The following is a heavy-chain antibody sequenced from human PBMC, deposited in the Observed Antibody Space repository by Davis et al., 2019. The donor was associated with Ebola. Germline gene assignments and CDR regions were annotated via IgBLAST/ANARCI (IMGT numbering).Heavy chain of an antibody. J-gene: IGHJ4*02. CDR3: AREGMADNWGFDY. V-gene: IGHV4-31*03. Sequence: MPSETLSLTCTVSGGSISSGGYYWSWIRQLPGKGLEWIGYIYYSGIPYSNPSLGSRVTISVDTSKNQFSLNLSSVTATDTAMYYCAREGMADNWGFDYWGQGTLVTVSS. D-gene: IGHD1-1*01. CDR2: IYYSGIP. CDR1: GGSISSGGYY.